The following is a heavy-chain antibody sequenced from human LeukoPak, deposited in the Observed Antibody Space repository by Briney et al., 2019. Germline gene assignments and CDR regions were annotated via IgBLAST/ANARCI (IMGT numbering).Heavy chain of an antibody. V-gene: IGHV3-7*01. CDR2: VKQDGSKR. CDR1: GFTFGTYR. D-gene: IGHD3-22*01. Sequence: GGSLRLSCAASGFTFGTYRMSWVRQAPGKGLEWVANVKQDGSKRYYVDSVEGRFTISRDNAKNSLYLDMHSLRAEDTAVYYCVRETNPTYYYDTGGYYPFDNWGQGTLLTVSS. J-gene: IGHJ4*02. CDR3: VRETNPTYYYDTGGYYPFDN.